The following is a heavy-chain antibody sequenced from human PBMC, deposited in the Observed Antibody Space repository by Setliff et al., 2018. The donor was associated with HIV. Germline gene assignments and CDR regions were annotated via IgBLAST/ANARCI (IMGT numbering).Heavy chain of an antibody. CDR3: AGQWGPYYMDV. CDR2: ISSRSSFI. V-gene: IGHV3-21*05. D-gene: IGHD3-16*01. CDR1: RFTFSTYG. Sequence: LRLSCAASRFTFSTYGMNWVRQAPGKGLEWVSYISSRSSFIYYADSVKGRFTISREDAKNSLFLKMNSLRAEDTAVYYCAGQWGPYYMDVWGKGTTVTVSS. J-gene: IGHJ6*03.